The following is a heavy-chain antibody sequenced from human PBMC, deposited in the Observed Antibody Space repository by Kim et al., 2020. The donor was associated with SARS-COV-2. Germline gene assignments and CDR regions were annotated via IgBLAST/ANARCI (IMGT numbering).Heavy chain of an antibody. CDR2: ISSSGSTI. D-gene: IGHD3-3*01. J-gene: IGHJ6*03. CDR3: ARVNYDFWSGYYTGLSGGKINYYYYMDV. CDR1: GFTFSDYY. Sequence: GGSLRLSCAASGFTFSDYYMSWIRQAPGKGLEWVSYISSSGSTIYYADSVKGRFTISRDNAKNSLYLQMNSLRAEDTAVYYCARVNYDFWSGYYTGLSGGKINYYYYMDVWGKGTTVTVSS. V-gene: IGHV3-11*01.